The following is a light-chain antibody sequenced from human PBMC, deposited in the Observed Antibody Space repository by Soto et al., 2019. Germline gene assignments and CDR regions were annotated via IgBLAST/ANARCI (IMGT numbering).Light chain of an antibody. CDR2: GAS. CDR3: QQYGSSPYT. V-gene: IGKV3-20*01. J-gene: IGKJ2*01. Sequence: EILLTQSPGTLSLSPGERATLSCRASQSVRNSYLAWYQQKPGQAPRLLIHGASGRATGIPDRFSGSGSGTDFTLTISRLEPEDFAVYYCQQYGSSPYTFGQGTKLEI. CDR1: QSVRNSY.